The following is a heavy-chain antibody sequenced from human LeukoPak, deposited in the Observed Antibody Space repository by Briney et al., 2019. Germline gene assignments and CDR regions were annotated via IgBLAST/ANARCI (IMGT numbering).Heavy chain of an antibody. Sequence: GGSLRLSCAASGFIFGNFWMTWVRQAPGKGLEWVASVKQDGSERYYVDSLKGRFTISRDNARNSLHLQMNSLRAEDTAVYYCARLTFGGFLYGMDVWGQGTTVTVSS. D-gene: IGHD3-16*01. CDR3: ARLTFGGFLYGMDV. V-gene: IGHV3-7*05. J-gene: IGHJ6*02. CDR1: GFIFGNFW. CDR2: VKQDGSER.